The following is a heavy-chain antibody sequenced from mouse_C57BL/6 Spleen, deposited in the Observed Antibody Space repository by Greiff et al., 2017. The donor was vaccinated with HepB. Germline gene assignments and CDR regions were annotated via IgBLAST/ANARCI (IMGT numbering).Heavy chain of an antibody. J-gene: IGHJ4*01. V-gene: IGHV1-69*01. CDR3: AREGTTVVATRGYAMDY. CDR1: GYTFTSYW. Sequence: QVQLQQPGAELVMPGASVKLSCKASGYTFTSYWMHWVKQRPGQGLEWIGEIDPSDRYTNYNQKFKGKSTLTVDKSSSTAYMQLSSLTSEDSAVYYCAREGTTVVATRGYAMDYWGQGTSVTVSS. D-gene: IGHD1-1*01. CDR2: IDPSDRYT.